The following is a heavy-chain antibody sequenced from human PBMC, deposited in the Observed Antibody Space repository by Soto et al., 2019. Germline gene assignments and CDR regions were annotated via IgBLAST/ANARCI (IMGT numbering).Heavy chain of an antibody. V-gene: IGHV3-33*01. Sequence: GGSLRLSCAASGFTFSSYGMHWVRQAPGKGLEWVAVIWYDGSNKYYADSVKGRFTISRDNSNNTLYLQMNSLRAEDTAVYYCARDRLYCSSTSCYTLYFDYWGQGTLVTVSS. D-gene: IGHD2-2*02. CDR1: GFTFSSYG. CDR3: ARDRLYCSSTSCYTLYFDY. CDR2: IWYDGSNK. J-gene: IGHJ4*02.